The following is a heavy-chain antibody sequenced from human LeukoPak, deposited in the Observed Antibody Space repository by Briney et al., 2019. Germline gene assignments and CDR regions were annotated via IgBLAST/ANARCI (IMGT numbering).Heavy chain of an antibody. CDR3: AKEYGYTYGEFDY. CDR2: ISGSGVST. V-gene: IGHV3-23*01. Sequence: GGTLRLSCAASGFTFRTSGMSWVRQAPGKGLEWVSAISGSGVSTYYADSVKGRFTISRDNSKNTLYLQMNSLRAEDTAVYYCAKEYGYTYGEFDYWGQGALVTVSS. D-gene: IGHD5-18*01. CDR1: GFTFRTSG. J-gene: IGHJ4*02.